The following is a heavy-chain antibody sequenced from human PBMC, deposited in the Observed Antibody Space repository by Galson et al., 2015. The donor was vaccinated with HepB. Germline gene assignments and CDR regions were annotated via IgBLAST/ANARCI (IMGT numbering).Heavy chain of an antibody. CDR2: ITSTSSYI. Sequence: SLRLSCAASGFTFSTSSMNWVRQAPGKGLEWVSCITSTSSYIFYADSVKGRFTISRDNAKNSLYLQMNSLRAEDTAVYYCARDIGGGYFDYWGQGTLVTVSS. D-gene: IGHD3-16*01. V-gene: IGHV3-21*01. CDR3: ARDIGGGYFDY. J-gene: IGHJ4*02. CDR1: GFTFSTSS.